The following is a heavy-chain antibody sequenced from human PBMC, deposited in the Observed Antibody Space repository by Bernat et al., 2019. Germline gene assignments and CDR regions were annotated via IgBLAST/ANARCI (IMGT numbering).Heavy chain of an antibody. V-gene: IGHV3-30*10. D-gene: IGHD5-24*01. Sequence: VQLVESGGGLVQPGGSLRLSCAVSKFSFSSYAMHWVRQAPGKGLEWVAIISYDGTIQYYTDSVKGRFTVSRDNSKNMLFLQMNSLRDEDTAVYYCATSDGVNYFDYWGQGTLVTVSS. CDR2: ISYDGTIQ. CDR1: KFSFSSYA. J-gene: IGHJ4*02. CDR3: ATSDGVNYFDY.